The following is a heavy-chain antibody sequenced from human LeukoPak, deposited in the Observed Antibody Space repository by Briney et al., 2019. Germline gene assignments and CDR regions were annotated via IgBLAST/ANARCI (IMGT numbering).Heavy chain of an antibody. CDR2: IYYSGST. V-gene: IGHV4-31*03. D-gene: IGHD3-10*01. Sequence: SQTLSLTCTVSGGSISSGGYYWSWIRQHPGKGLEWIGYIYYSGSTYYNPSLKSRVTISVDTSKNQFSLKLSSVTAADTAVYYCARASRGYYYYGMDVWGKGTTVTVSS. J-gene: IGHJ6*04. CDR1: GGSISSGGYY. CDR3: ARASRGYYYYGMDV.